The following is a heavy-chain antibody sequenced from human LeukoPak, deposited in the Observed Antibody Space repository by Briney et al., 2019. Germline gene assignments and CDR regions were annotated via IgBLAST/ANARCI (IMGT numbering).Heavy chain of an antibody. Sequence: GRSLRLSCAASGFTFSSYAMHWVRQAPGKGLEWVAVISYDGSNKYYADSVKGRFTISRDNSKSTLYLQMNSLRAEDTAVYYCARVIRPGASSGWYGVFDYWGQGTLVTVSS. CDR3: ARVIRPGASSGWYGVFDY. CDR2: ISYDGSNK. D-gene: IGHD6-19*01. J-gene: IGHJ4*02. CDR1: GFTFSSYA. V-gene: IGHV3-30-3*01.